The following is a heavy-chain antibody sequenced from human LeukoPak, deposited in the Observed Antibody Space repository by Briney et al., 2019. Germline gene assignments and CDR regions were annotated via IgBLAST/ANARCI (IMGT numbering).Heavy chain of an antibody. CDR2: INPNSGGT. CDR3: AREGQQLVTDNWFDP. J-gene: IGHJ5*02. V-gene: IGHV1-2*02. Sequence: GASVKVSCKASGYTFTGYYMHWVRQAPGQGLEWMGWINPNSGGTNYAQKFQGRVTMTRDTSISTAYMELSRLRSDDTAVYYCAREGQQLVTDNWFDPWGQGALVTVSS. CDR1: GYTFTGYY. D-gene: IGHD6-13*01.